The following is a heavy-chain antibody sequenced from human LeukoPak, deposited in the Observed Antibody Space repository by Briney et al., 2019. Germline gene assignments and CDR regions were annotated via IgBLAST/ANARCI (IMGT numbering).Heavy chain of an antibody. Sequence: GGSLRLSCAASGFTFGSYWMSWVRQAPGKGLEWVAVISYDGSNKYCADSVKGRFTISRDNSKNTLYLQMNSLRAEDTALYYCARGYYGSGSYYYYYMDVWGKGTTVTVSS. CDR1: GFTFGSYW. D-gene: IGHD3-10*01. V-gene: IGHV3-30*03. CDR3: ARGYYGSGSYYYYYMDV. CDR2: ISYDGSNK. J-gene: IGHJ6*03.